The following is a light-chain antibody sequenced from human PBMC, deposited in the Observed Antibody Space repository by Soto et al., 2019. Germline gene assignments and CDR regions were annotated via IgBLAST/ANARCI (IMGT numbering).Light chain of an antibody. CDR2: GAS. CDR1: QSISDT. CDR3: QHYVTSLTT. V-gene: IGKV3-20*01. J-gene: IGKJ1*01. Sequence: EIVMTQSPATLSVSPGGRATLSCRASQSISDTLAWYQQKPGQAPRLLIFGASIRVTGIPDRFIGSGSGTHFTLTISRLEPEDFAVYYCQHYVTSLTTFGQGTKVDIK.